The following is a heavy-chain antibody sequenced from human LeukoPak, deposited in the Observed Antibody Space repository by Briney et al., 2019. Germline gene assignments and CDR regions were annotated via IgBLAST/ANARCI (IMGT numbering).Heavy chain of an antibody. CDR2: IKQDGSEK. CDR3: ARDVRGSVTSYFYYYMDV. D-gene: IGHD5-18*01. CDR1: GFTFSSYW. Sequence: GGSLRLSCAASGFTFSSYWMSWVRRAPGKGLEWVANIKQDGSEKYSVDSVKGRYTISRDNAKNSLYLQMNSLRTGDTAVYYCARDVRGSVTSYFYYYMDVWGKGTTVTVSS. V-gene: IGHV3-7*01. J-gene: IGHJ6*03.